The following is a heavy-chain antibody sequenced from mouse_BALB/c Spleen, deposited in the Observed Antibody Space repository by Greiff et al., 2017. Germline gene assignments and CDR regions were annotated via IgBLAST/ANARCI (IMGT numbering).Heavy chain of an antibody. V-gene: IGHV1-15*01. CDR1: GYTFTDYE. Sequence: QVQLQQSGAELVRPGASVTLSCKASGYTFTDYEMHWVKQTPVHGLEWIGAIDPETGGTAYNQKFKGKATLTADKSSSTAYMELRSLTSEYSAVYYCTLPLEYWGQGTTLTVSS. J-gene: IGHJ2*01. CDR2: IDPETGGT. CDR3: TLPLEY.